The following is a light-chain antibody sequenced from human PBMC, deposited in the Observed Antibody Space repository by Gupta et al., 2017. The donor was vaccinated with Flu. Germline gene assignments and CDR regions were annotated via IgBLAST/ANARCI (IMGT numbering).Light chain of an antibody. J-gene: IGKJ2*01. Sequence: EIVLTQSPGTLSLSPGERATISCRASQSVNNNLLTWYQQKPGQAPRLLIYGASSRATGIPDRFSGSGSGTDFTLTIRRLEPEDFAVYYCQQYDISVYTFGQGTKLEIK. CDR1: QSVNNNL. V-gene: IGKV3-20*01. CDR3: QQYDISVYT. CDR2: GAS.